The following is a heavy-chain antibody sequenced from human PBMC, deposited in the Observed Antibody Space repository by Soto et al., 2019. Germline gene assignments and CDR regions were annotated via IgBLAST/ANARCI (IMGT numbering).Heavy chain of an antibody. Sequence: QVQLVESGGGVVQPGRSLRLSCAASGFIFSNYGMHWVRQAPGKGLEWVAVISYDGSNKYYADSVKGRFTISRDNSKNTLYLQMNSLRAEDTAVYYCAKGDRIAAAGHFDYWGQGTLVTVSS. CDR3: AKGDRIAAAGHFDY. J-gene: IGHJ4*02. V-gene: IGHV3-30*18. D-gene: IGHD6-13*01. CDR1: GFIFSNYG. CDR2: ISYDGSNK.